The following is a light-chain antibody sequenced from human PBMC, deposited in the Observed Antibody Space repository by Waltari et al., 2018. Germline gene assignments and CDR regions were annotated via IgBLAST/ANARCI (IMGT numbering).Light chain of an antibody. CDR3: LQYHTFPLT. Sequence: DIQMTQSPSSLFASVGDRVTITCQASQDISKNLHWFQQKPGKAPNLLIYGASSLHTGVPSRFSGRKSGTHFTFTISSLQPEDIATYYCLQYHTFPLTFGGGTKVEIK. CDR2: GAS. J-gene: IGKJ4*01. CDR1: QDISKN. V-gene: IGKV1-33*01.